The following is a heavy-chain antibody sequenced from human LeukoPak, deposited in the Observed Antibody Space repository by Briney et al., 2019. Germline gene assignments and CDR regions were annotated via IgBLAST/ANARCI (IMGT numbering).Heavy chain of an antibody. D-gene: IGHD2-2*01. V-gene: IGHV4-61*02. CDR2: IYTSGST. Sequence: SETLSLTCTVSGGSISSGGYYWSWIRQPAGKALEWIGRIYTSGSTNYNPSLKSRVTMSVDTSKNQFSLKLSSVTAADTAVYYCARGYCSSTSCLEDYWGQGTLVTVSS. CDR1: GGSISSGGYY. CDR3: ARGYCSSTSCLEDY. J-gene: IGHJ4*02.